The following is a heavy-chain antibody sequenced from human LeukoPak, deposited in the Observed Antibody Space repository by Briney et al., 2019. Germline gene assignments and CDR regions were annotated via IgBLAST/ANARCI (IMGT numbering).Heavy chain of an antibody. Sequence: PGGSLRLSCAASGFTFSSYSMNWVRQAPGKGLGWVSSISSSSSYIYYADSVKGRFTISRDNAKNSLYLQMNSLRAEDTAVYYCAREDYGGNSNLPVIGYWGQGTLVTVSS. CDR3: AREDYGGNSNLPVIGY. J-gene: IGHJ4*02. V-gene: IGHV3-21*01. CDR2: ISSSSSYI. D-gene: IGHD4-23*01. CDR1: GFTFSSYS.